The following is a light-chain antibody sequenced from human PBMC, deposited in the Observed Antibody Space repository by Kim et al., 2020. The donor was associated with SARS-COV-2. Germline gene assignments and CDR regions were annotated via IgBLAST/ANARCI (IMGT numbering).Light chain of an antibody. J-gene: IGLJ3*02. CDR2: GKD. Sequence: ALGQTVKITCHGDSLTTSYATWYQQKPGQAPVLVLYGKDNRPSGIPDRFSGSSSSNTGSLTITGAQAEDEADYYCSSRDTTNSHVVFGGGTQLTVL. CDR3: SSRDTTNSHVV. CDR1: SLTTSY. V-gene: IGLV3-19*01.